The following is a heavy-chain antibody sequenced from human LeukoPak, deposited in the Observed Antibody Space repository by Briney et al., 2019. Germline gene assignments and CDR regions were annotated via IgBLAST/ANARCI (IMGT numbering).Heavy chain of an antibody. Sequence: SETLSLTCSVSGGSISSDGYYWSWIRQRPGKGVEWIGYIYYSGSTYYNPSLKSRVTMSVDTSKNQFSLKLSSVTAADTAVYYCARTDTSVSFDYWGQGTLVTVSS. CDR3: ARTDTSVSFDY. CDR2: IYYSGST. CDR1: GGSISSDGYY. V-gene: IGHV4-31*03. D-gene: IGHD2-2*01. J-gene: IGHJ4*02.